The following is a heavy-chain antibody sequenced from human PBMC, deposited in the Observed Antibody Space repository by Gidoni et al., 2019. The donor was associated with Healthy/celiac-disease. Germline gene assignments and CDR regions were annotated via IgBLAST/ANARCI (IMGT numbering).Heavy chain of an antibody. CDR3: ARDLDYRFDY. CDR2: IGYDGSNK. V-gene: IGHV3-33*01. Sequence: QVQLVESGGGVVQPGRSLRLSCAASGFTFSSYGMHGVRQAPGKGLVWVAVIGYDGSNKYYADSVKGRFTISRDNSKNTLYLQMNSLRAEDTAVYSCARDLDYRFDYWGQGTLVTVSS. J-gene: IGHJ4*02. CDR1: GFTFSSYG. D-gene: IGHD3-16*02.